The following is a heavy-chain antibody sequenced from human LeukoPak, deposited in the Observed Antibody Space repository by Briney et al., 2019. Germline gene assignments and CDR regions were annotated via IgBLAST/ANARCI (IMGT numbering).Heavy chain of an antibody. CDR1: GGSFSGYY. CDR2: INHSGST. J-gene: IGHJ4*02. CDR3: ARLSSIAVAGTQDFDY. V-gene: IGHV4-34*01. D-gene: IGHD6-19*01. Sequence: SETLSLTCAVYGGSFSGYYWSWIRQPPGKGLEWIGEINHSGSTNYNPSLKSRVTISVDTSKNQFSLKLSSVTAADTAVYYCARLSSIAVAGTQDFDYWGQGTLVTVSS.